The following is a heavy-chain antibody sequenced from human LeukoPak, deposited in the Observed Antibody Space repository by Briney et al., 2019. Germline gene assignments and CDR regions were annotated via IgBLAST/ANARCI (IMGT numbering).Heavy chain of an antibody. V-gene: IGHV3-23*01. J-gene: IGHJ3*02. D-gene: IGHD3-10*01. CDR3: AKGSGSYYNVGAFDI. CDR1: GFTFSSYA. CDR2: ISGSGGST. Sequence: GGSLRLSCAASGFTFSSYAMSWVRQAPGKGLEWVSAISGSGGSTYYADSVKGRFTISRDNAKNSLYLQMNSLRAEDTALYYCAKGSGSYYNVGAFDIWGQGTMVTVSS.